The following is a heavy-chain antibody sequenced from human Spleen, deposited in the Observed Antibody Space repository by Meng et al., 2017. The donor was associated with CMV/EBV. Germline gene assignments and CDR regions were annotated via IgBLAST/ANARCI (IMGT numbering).Heavy chain of an antibody. CDR3: GKIDY. J-gene: IGHJ4*02. Sequence: GGSLRLSCAASGFTFSISPMHWVRQAPGKGLEWVAFIRSDGTNQYYADSVKGRFTISRDNSKNTMYLQMNRLRPEDTAVYYCGKIDYWGQGTLVTVSS. CDR1: GFTFSISP. V-gene: IGHV3-30*02. CDR2: IRSDGTNQ.